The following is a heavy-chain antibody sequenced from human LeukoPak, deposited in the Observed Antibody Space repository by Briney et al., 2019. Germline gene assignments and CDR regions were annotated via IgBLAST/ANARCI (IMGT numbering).Heavy chain of an antibody. CDR2: INHSGST. J-gene: IGHJ1*01. V-gene: IGHV4-34*01. CDR3: ARNEVDYYDSSGYLRH. Sequence: PGGSLRLSCAASGFTFSSYSMNWVRQAPGKGLEWIGEINHSGSTNYNPSLKSRVTISVDTSKNQFSLKLSSVTAADTAVYYCARNEVDYYDSSGYLRHWGQGTLVTVSS. D-gene: IGHD3-22*01. CDR1: GFTFSSYS.